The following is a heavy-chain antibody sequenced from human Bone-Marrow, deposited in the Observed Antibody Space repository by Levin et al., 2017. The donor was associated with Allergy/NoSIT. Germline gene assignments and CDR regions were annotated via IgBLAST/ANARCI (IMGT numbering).Heavy chain of an antibody. J-gene: IGHJ4*02. Sequence: ASVKVSCAASGFTFSSDWMSWVRQAPGKGLEWVANIKQDGSEKYYVDSVKGRFTISRDNAKNSLYLQMNSLRAEDTAVYYCARDPSIFGVVTTFDYWGQGTLVTVSS. D-gene: IGHD3-3*01. CDR3: ARDPSIFGVVTTFDY. CDR2: IKQDGSEK. CDR1: GFTFSSDW. V-gene: IGHV3-7*01.